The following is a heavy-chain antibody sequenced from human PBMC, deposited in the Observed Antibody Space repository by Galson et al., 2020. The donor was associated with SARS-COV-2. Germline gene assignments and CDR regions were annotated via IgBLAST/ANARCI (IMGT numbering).Heavy chain of an antibody. CDR1: GYTLTELS. CDR3: ATGTPFWSGYSKGSWFDP. D-gene: IGHD3-3*01. V-gene: IGHV1-24*01. J-gene: IGHJ5*02. CDR2: FDPEDGET. Sequence: ASVKVSCKVSGYTLTELSMHWVRQAPGKGLEWMGGFDPEDGETIYAQKFQGRVTMTEDTSTDTAYMELSSLRSEDTAVYYCATGTPFWSGYSKGSWFDPWGQGTLVTVSS.